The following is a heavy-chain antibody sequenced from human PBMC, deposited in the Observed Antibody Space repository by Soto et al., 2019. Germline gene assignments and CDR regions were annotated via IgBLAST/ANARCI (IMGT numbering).Heavy chain of an antibody. V-gene: IGHV4-59*08. J-gene: IGHJ6*03. Sequence: SETLSLTCTVSGGSIRSYYWSWIRQPPGKGLEWIGYIYYSGSTNYNPSLKSRVTISLDTSKNQFSLKLSSVTAADTAVYYCARHGRPNSSGGSCYFQNYYYYYMDVWVQGTSVTVSS. CDR2: IYYSGST. D-gene: IGHD2-15*01. CDR1: GGSIRSYY. CDR3: ARHGRPNSSGGSCYFQNYYYYYMDV.